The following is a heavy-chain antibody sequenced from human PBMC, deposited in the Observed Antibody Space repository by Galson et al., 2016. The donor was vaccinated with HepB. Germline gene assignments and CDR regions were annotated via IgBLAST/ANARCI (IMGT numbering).Heavy chain of an antibody. CDR2: IYPGDSDT. CDR3: VRRHRDFDFWSAAGY. V-gene: IGHV5-51*01. J-gene: IGHJ4*02. Sequence: QSGAEVTKPGESLKISCQGSGYNFINYWIGWVRQRPGEGLEWMGIIYPGDSDTRYSPSFKGQVTLSLDKSISTAYLQWSNLKASDTAMYYCVRRHRDFDFWSAAGYWGQGTLVTVSS. CDR1: GYNFINYW. D-gene: IGHD3-3*01.